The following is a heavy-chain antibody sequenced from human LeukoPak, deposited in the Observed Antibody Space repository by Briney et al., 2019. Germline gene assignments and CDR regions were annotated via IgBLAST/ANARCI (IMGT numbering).Heavy chain of an antibody. V-gene: IGHV4-4*07. J-gene: IGHJ3*02. CDR2: IHSSGST. Sequence: PSETLSLTCTISGGSTNIDYWSWIRQPAGKGLEWLGRIHSSGSTDYNPSLNSRLTVSLDTSQNHFSLRLRSVTAADTAVYYCARGPGPLQQERLEAFDIWVLGTVVTVSS. D-gene: IGHD1-1*01. CDR1: GGSTNIDY. CDR3: ARGPGPLQQERLEAFDI.